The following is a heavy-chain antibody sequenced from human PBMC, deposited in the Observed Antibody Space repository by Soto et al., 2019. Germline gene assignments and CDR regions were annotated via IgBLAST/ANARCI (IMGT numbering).Heavy chain of an antibody. V-gene: IGHV3-30*18. D-gene: IGHD5-12*01. CDR1: GFTFSTYG. Sequence: PGGSLRLSCAASGFTFSTYGMHWVRQAPGKGLEWVAVIAYDGSDKYYTDSVKGRFTISRDNSKNTLYLQMNSLRVEDTAVYYCAKEMATQPFGWYFDLWGRGTLVTVSS. CDR2: IAYDGSDK. J-gene: IGHJ2*01. CDR3: AKEMATQPFGWYFDL.